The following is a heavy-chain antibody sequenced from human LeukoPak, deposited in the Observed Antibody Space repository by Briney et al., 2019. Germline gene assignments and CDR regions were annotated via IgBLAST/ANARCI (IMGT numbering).Heavy chain of an antibody. J-gene: IGHJ6*02. CDR1: GYTFTRYG. D-gene: IGHD3-16*01. CDR3: ARDKSPYIMDV. V-gene: IGHV1-18*01. Sequence: ASVKASCKASGYTFTRYGISWVRQAPGQVLEWMGWISADNTNTNFAQKFRDRVIMATDTSTSTAYMEMRSLRSDDTAIYYCARDKSPYIMDVWGQGTTVTVSS. CDR2: ISADNTNT.